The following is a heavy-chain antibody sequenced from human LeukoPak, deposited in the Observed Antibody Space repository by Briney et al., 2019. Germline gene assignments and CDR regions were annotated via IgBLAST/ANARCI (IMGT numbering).Heavy chain of an antibody. CDR1: GYTFTDYY. CDR3: ARDYYGSGSNWYYYGMDV. CDR2: INPNSGGT. Sequence: ASVKVSCKASGYTFTDYYIHWVRQAPGQGLEWMGWINPNSGGTNYAQKFQGRVTMTRDTSISTAYMELSRLRSDDTAVYYCARDYYGSGSNWYYYGMDVWGQGTTVTVSS. J-gene: IGHJ6*02. V-gene: IGHV1-2*02. D-gene: IGHD3-10*01.